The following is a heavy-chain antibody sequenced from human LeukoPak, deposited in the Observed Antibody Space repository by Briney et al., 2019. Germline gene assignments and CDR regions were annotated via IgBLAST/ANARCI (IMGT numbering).Heavy chain of an antibody. CDR2: IIPIFGTA. D-gene: IGHD3-16*02. Sequence: SVKVSCKASGGTFSSYAISCVRQAPGQGLEWMGGIIPIFGTANYAQKFQGRVTITADESTSTAYMELSSLRSEDTAVYYCARDSKTSYDYVWGSYRMTDAFDIWGQGTMVTVSS. CDR3: ARDSKTSYDYVWGSYRMTDAFDI. CDR1: GGTFSSYA. V-gene: IGHV1-69*01. J-gene: IGHJ3*02.